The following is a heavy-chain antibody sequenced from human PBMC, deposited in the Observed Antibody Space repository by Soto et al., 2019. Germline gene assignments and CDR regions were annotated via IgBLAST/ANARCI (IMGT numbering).Heavy chain of an antibody. V-gene: IGHV4-59*01. CDR3: ARKIAAAAISPFDY. CDR1: GGSISSYD. CDR2: IYYSGGT. D-gene: IGHD6-13*01. J-gene: IGHJ4*02. Sequence: PSETLSLTCTVSGGSISSYDWSWIRQPPGKGLEWIGYIYYSGGTNYNPSLKSRVTISVDTSKNQFSLKLSSVTAADTAVYYCARKIAAAAISPFDYWGQGTLVTVSS.